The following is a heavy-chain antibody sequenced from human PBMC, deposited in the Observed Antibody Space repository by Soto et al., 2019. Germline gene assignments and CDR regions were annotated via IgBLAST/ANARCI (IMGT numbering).Heavy chain of an antibody. Sequence: QVQLVQSGADVKKPGSSVKVSCKTSGGSFGSSAISWVRQAPAQGLEWMGEIIPVFDKANYAQNFQGRLTITADELKGTVFMELSSLRSEDTAVYFCARLRRDWGDAFDLWGVGTVVTVSS. V-gene: IGHV1-69*01. CDR2: IIPVFDKA. D-gene: IGHD3-16*01. CDR1: GGSFGSSA. CDR3: ARLRRDWGDAFDL. J-gene: IGHJ3*01.